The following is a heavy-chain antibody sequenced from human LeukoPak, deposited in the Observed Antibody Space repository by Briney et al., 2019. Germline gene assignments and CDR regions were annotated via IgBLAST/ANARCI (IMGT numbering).Heavy chain of an antibody. CDR2: ISAYNGNT. CDR1: GYTFTSYG. V-gene: IGHV1-18*01. CDR3: ARVGYEFVWGSYRPSWCDT. D-gene: IGHD3-16*02. Sequence: GASVKVSCKTSGYTFTSYGISWVRQAPGQGLEWMGWISAYNGNTDYAQKLQGRVTMSADTSTSTAYMELGSLRSDDTAVYYCARVGYEFVWGSYRPSWCDTWGQGTLVTVSS. J-gene: IGHJ5*02.